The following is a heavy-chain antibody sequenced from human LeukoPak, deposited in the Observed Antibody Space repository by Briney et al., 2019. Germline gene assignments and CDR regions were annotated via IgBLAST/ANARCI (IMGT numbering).Heavy chain of an antibody. CDR1: GGSISSYY. J-gene: IGHJ5*02. V-gene: IGHV4-4*07. Sequence: SETLSLTCTVSGGSISSYYWSWIRQPAGKGLEWIGRIYASGSTNYNPSLKSRVAMSVDTSKSQFSLKLISVTAADTAVYYCARDPRGIVGANHNWFDPWGQGTLVTVSS. CDR3: ARDPRGIVGANHNWFDP. D-gene: IGHD1-26*01. CDR2: IYASGST.